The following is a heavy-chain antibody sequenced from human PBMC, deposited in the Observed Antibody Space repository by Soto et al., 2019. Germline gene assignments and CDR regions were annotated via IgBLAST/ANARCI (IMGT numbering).Heavy chain of an antibody. V-gene: IGHV5-51*01. Sequence: GESLKISCKGSGYSFTSYWIGWVRQMPGKGLEWMGIIYPGDSDTRYSPPFQGQVTISADKSISTAYLQWSSLKAPDTAMYYCARRGSRPSPAGDGMDVWGQGTTVTVYS. CDR2: IYPGDSDT. CDR3: ARRGSRPSPAGDGMDV. J-gene: IGHJ6*02. D-gene: IGHD6-13*01. CDR1: GYSFTSYW.